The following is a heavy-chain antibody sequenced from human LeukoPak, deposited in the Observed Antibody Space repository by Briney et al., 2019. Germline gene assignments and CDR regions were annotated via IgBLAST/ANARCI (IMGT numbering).Heavy chain of an antibody. CDR3: ARSSAYYYGSGSYYFDY. J-gene: IGHJ4*02. CDR2: VYYSGST. Sequence: PSETLSLTCTVSGGSISSSNYYWGWIRQPPGKGLECIGSVYYSGSTNYNPSLKSRVTISVDTSKNQFSLKLSSVTAADTAVYYCARSSAYYYGSGSYYFDYWGQGTLVTVSS. CDR1: GGSISSSNYY. V-gene: IGHV4-39*07. D-gene: IGHD3-10*01.